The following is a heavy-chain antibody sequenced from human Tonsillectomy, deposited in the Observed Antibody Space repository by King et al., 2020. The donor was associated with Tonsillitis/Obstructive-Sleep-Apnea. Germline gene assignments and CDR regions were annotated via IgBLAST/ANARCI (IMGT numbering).Heavy chain of an antibody. CDR3: AKLTDFNSGFFDY. Sequence: QLVQSGGGLVQPGGSLRLSCAASGFTFSNYAMSWVRQALGKGVEWVATISVSGGNKYYPDPVVGRLTTSRDNSKNTLYLQMNRLRAEDTALYYCAKLTDFNSGFFDYWGQGTLVTVSS. J-gene: IGHJ4*02. V-gene: IGHV3-23*04. D-gene: IGHD6-19*01. CDR1: GFTFSNYA. CDR2: ISVSGGNK.